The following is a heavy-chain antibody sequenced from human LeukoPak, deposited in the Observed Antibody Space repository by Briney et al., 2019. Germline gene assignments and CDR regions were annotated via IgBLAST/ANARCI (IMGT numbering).Heavy chain of an antibody. Sequence: GASVKVSCKASGYTFTSYGISWVRQAPGQGREWVGWISAYNGNTNYAQKLQGRVTMTTDTSTSTAYMELRSLRSDDTAVYYCARVLMVRGVIEAQSYWGQGTLVTVSS. J-gene: IGHJ4*02. CDR1: GYTFTSYG. CDR2: ISAYNGNT. CDR3: ARVLMVRGVIEAQSY. V-gene: IGHV1-18*01. D-gene: IGHD3-10*01.